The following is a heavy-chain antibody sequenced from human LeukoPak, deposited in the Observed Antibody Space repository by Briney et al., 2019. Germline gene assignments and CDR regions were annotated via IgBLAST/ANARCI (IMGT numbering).Heavy chain of an antibody. Sequence: GGSLRLSCAASGFIFSSYTMNWVRQAPGTGLEWVAYISSSSSTIYYADSVKGRFSISRDNADNSLYLQMNSLRAEDTAVYYCARDPTGYSSGWYDYWGQGTLVTVSS. CDR2: ISSSSSTI. CDR3: ARDPTGYSSGWYDY. CDR1: GFIFSSYT. V-gene: IGHV3-48*04. D-gene: IGHD6-19*01. J-gene: IGHJ4*02.